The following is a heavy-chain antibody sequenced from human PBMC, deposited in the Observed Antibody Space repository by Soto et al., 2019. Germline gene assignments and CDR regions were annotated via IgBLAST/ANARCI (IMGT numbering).Heavy chain of an antibody. CDR3: ARVRGGYNYEGYDY. J-gene: IGHJ4*02. D-gene: IGHD5-12*01. CDR1: GFTFSSYG. V-gene: IGHV3-33*01. Sequence: QVQLVESGGGVVQPGRSLRLSCAASGFTFSSYGMHWVRQAPGKGLECVAVIWYDGSNKYYADSVKGRFTISRDNSKNTLYLQMNSLRAEDTAVYYCARVRGGYNYEGYDYWGQGNLVTVSS. CDR2: IWYDGSNK.